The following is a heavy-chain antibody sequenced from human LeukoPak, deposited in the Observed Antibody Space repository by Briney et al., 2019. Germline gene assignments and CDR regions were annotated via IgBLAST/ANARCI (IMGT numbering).Heavy chain of an antibody. CDR2: ISSSGSTI. CDR3: ARETPDSSGWD. J-gene: IGHJ4*02. CDR1: GFTFNTYS. D-gene: IGHD6-19*01. V-gene: IGHV3-48*04. Sequence: GGSLRLSCEASGFTFNTYSMNWARQAPGKGLEWVSYISSSGSTIYYADSVKGRFTISRDNAKNSLYLQMNSLRAEDTAVYYCARETPDSSGWDWGQGTLVTVSS.